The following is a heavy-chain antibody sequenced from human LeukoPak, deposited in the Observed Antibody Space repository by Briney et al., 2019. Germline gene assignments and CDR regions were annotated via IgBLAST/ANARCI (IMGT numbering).Heavy chain of an antibody. Sequence: QPGGSLRLSCAASGFTFNTYGMIWLRQAPGKGLEWVSYISSSGSTITYADSVKGRFTISRDNAKNSLYLQMSSLRAEDTAVYYCARELVGSYDYWGQGTLVTVSS. D-gene: IGHD1-26*01. CDR1: GFTFNTYG. CDR2: ISSSGSTI. J-gene: IGHJ4*02. V-gene: IGHV3-48*01. CDR3: ARELVGSYDY.